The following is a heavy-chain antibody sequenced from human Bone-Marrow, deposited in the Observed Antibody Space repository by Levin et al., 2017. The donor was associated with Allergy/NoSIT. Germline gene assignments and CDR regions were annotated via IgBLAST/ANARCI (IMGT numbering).Heavy chain of an antibody. CDR3: ARRGSYSHYFDF. D-gene: IGHD1-26*01. Sequence: MPSETLSLTCAVSGDSISSSNWWSWVRQPPGKGLEWIGEIYHSGSTNYDPSLKSRVTISVDKSKNQFSLKLSSVTAADTAVYYCARRGSYSHYFDFWGQGTLVTVSS. CDR2: IYHSGST. J-gene: IGHJ4*02. CDR1: GDSISSSNW. V-gene: IGHV4-4*02.